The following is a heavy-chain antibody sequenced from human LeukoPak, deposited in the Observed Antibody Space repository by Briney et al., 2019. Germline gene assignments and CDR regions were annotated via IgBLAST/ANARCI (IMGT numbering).Heavy chain of an antibody. CDR3: AKPPPDSSSWLFDY. V-gene: IGHV3-23*01. D-gene: IGHD6-13*01. J-gene: IGHJ4*02. Sequence: GGSLRLSCAASGFTFSSYAMSWVRRAPGKGLEWVSTISDNGGSTYYADSVKGRFTTSRDNSKNTLYLQMNSLRAEDTAVYYCAKPPPDSSSWLFDYWGQGALVTVSS. CDR2: ISDNGGST. CDR1: GFTFSSYA.